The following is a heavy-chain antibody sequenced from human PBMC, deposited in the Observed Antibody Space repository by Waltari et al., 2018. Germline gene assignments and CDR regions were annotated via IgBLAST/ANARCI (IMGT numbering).Heavy chain of an antibody. CDR2: INPNSGGT. Sequence: QVQLVQSGAEVKKPGASVKVSCKASGYTFTCYYMHWVRQAPGQGLEWMGWINPNSGGTNYAQKVQGRVTMTRDTSISTAYMELSRLRSDDTAVYYCARGSRAARGDMDVWGKGTTVTVSS. CDR1: GYTFTCYY. CDR3: ARGSRAARGDMDV. J-gene: IGHJ6*04. D-gene: IGHD6-6*01. V-gene: IGHV1-2*02.